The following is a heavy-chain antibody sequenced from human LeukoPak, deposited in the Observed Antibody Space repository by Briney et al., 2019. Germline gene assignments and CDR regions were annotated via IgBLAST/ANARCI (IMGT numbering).Heavy chain of an antibody. Sequence: GGSLRLSCAASGFSFSSYAMHWFRQAPGKGLEWMALISYDASIIYYADSVRGRFTISRDNAKNSLYLQMNSLRADDTAVYYCVRDQGGSSSHWGQGTLVTVSS. D-gene: IGHD6-6*01. CDR2: ISYDASII. J-gene: IGHJ4*02. CDR1: GFSFSSYA. V-gene: IGHV3-30*04. CDR3: VRDQGGSSSH.